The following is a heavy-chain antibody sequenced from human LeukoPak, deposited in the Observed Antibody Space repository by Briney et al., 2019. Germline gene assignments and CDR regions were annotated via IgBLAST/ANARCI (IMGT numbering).Heavy chain of an antibody. CDR1: GFTFRNYG. V-gene: IGHV3-23*01. CDR2: FGGLAFQT. D-gene: IGHD1-26*01. CDR3: TTWVGAHFDF. Sequence: GGSQRLSWAATGFTFRNYGMHWARQPPGKGLEWVSLFGGLAFQTHYADYGMVRLPIPKDNSKNPLYLQMNRLRGQHPAVLFSTTWVGAHFDFWGQGTLVTVSS. J-gene: IGHJ4*02.